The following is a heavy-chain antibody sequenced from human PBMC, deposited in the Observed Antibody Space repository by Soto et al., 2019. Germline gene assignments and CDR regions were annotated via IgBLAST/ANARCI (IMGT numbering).Heavy chain of an antibody. D-gene: IGHD3-10*01. J-gene: IGHJ5*02. V-gene: IGHV4-34*01. CDR3: ARGPKDRREYWFDP. CDR2: INHSGST. Sequence: QVQLQQWGAGLLKPSETLSLTCAVYGGSFSGYYWSWIRQPPGKGLEWIGEINHSGSTNYNPSLKSRVTISVDTSKNQFSLKLSSVTAADTAVYYCARGPKDRREYWFDPWGQGTLVTVSS. CDR1: GGSFSGYY.